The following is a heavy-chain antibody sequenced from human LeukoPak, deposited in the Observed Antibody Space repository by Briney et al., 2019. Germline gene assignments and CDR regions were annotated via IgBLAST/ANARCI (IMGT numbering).Heavy chain of an antibody. J-gene: IGHJ1*01. CDR2: IIPIFGTA. V-gene: IGHV1-69*05. D-gene: IGHD1-1*01. Sequence: ASVKVSCKASGGTFSSYAISWVRQAPGQGLEWMGGIIPIFGTANYAQKLQSRVTMTTDTYTSTTYMELRSLRSDDTAVYYCASSDGKYFQHWGQGTLVTVSS. CDR3: ASSDGKYFQH. CDR1: GGTFSSYA.